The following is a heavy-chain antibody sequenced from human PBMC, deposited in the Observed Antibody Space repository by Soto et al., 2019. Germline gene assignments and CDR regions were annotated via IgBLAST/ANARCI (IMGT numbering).Heavy chain of an antibody. J-gene: IGHJ6*02. D-gene: IGHD3-10*01. Sequence: GGSLRLSCAASGFTFSSYWMHWVRQAPGKGLVWVSRMNEDGGTTDYADSVRGRFTISRDNAKNTLYLQMNSLRVEDTAVYYCASDLSGRADVWGQGTTVTVSS. CDR2: MNEDGGTT. V-gene: IGHV3-74*01. CDR1: GFTFSSYW. CDR3: ASDLSGRADV.